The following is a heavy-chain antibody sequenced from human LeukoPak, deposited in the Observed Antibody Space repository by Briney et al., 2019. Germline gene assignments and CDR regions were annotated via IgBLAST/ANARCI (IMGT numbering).Heavy chain of an antibody. Sequence: GGSLRLSCVVSGFSLTTYGMLWVRQAPGKGLEWVAFIRPNGINTYYEDSVEGRFTISRDNSKGTLYLQMNSLRPEDTAVYYCAKERPIEGGFDPWGQGSLVTVSS. CDR2: IRPNGINT. V-gene: IGHV3-30*02. CDR3: AKERPIEGGFDP. J-gene: IGHJ5*02. CDR1: GFSLTTYG. D-gene: IGHD3-16*01.